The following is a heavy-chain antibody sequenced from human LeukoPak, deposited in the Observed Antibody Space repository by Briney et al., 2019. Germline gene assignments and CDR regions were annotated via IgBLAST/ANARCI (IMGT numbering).Heavy chain of an antibody. V-gene: IGHV1-69*04. J-gene: IGHJ4*02. Sequence: SVKLSSKASGGTFSSYTISWVRQPPGQGLEWMGRIIPILGIANYAQKFQGRVTFPADKSTSTAYMELRSLRSEDTAVYYCARDGYYYDSSGALDYWGQGTLVTVSS. CDR1: GGTFSSYT. CDR2: IIPILGIA. D-gene: IGHD3-22*01. CDR3: ARDGYYYDSSGALDY.